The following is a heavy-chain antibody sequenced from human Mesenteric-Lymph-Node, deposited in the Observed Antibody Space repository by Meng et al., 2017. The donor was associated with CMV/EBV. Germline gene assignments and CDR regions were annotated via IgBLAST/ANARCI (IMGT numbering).Heavy chain of an antibody. CDR2: IRSKANNYAT. V-gene: IGHV3-73*01. CDR3: TAPDSSGIDY. D-gene: IGHD3-22*01. J-gene: IGHJ4*02. Sequence: CAASGSPFSGSAMHWVRQASGKGLEWVGRIRSKANNYATAYAASVKGRFTISRDDSKNTAYLQMNSLKTEDTAVYYCTAPDSSGIDYWGQGTLVTVSS. CDR1: GSPFSGSA.